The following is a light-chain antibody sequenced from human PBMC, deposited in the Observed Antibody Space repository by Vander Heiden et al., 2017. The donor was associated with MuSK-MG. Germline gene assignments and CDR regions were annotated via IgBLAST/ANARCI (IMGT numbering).Light chain of an antibody. Sequence: QQKPGDAPKSLIFGAYRLHTGVPSKFSGSGSGTDYILTINNLQPEDSATYFCQQDHSGPRTFGQGTRVEIK. J-gene: IGKJ1*01. CDR2: GAY. CDR3: QQDHSGPRT. V-gene: IGKV1-16*02.